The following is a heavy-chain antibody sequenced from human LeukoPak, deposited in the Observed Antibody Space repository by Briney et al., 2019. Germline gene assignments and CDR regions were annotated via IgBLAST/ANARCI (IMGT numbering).Heavy chain of an antibody. CDR2: ISHTGYT. D-gene: IGHD6-6*01. J-gene: IGHJ4*02. V-gene: IGHV4-30-2*01. CDR3: ARVYGTSNSYFAFDY. CDR1: GGSISSGGHY. Sequence: SETLSLTCNVSGGSISSGGHYWSWIRQPPGKGLKWIGYISHTGYTYYLPSLKSRVTISGDRSKNQFSLRLTSVTAADTAVYYCARVYGTSNSYFAFDYWGQGALVTVSS.